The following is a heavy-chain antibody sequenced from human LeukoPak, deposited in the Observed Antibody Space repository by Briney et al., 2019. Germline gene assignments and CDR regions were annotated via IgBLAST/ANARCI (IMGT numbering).Heavy chain of an antibody. Sequence: GGSLRLSCAASGFTFSDYYMSWIRQAPGKGLEWVSFISSSGSTIYYADSMKGRFTISKDNAKNSVYLQMNSLRAEDTTVYYCARGLGYCSGGSCPRRAFDVWGQGTVVTVSS. D-gene: IGHD2-15*01. J-gene: IGHJ3*01. CDR1: GFTFSDYY. V-gene: IGHV3-11*01. CDR2: ISSSGSTI. CDR3: ARGLGYCSGGSCPRRAFDV.